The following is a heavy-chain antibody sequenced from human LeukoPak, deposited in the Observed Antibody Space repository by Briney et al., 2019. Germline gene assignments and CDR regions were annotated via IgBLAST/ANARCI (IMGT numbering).Heavy chain of an antibody. J-gene: IGHJ4*02. CDR3: ARARETDFRSGYSFGYYFDY. Sequence: ASVKVSCKASGYTFTGYYMHWVRQAPGQGLEWMGGFNPEDGETIYAQKFQGRVTMTRNTSISTAYMELSSLRSEDTAVYYCARARETDFRSGYSFGYYFDYWGQGTLVTVSP. CDR1: GYTFTGYY. D-gene: IGHD3-3*01. V-gene: IGHV1-2*02. CDR2: FNPEDGET.